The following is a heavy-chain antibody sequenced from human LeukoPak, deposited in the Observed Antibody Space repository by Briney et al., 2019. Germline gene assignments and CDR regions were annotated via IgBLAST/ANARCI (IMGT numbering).Heavy chain of an antibody. CDR1: SFTFSDYY. J-gene: IGHJ4*02. CDR3: ARVSGGNSYYFDY. Sequence: GGSLRLSCAASSFTFSDYYMTGLRRAPGKGLEWVSYISSSSTFITYADSVKGRFTISRDNARNSLYLQMNSLRAEDTAVYYCARVSGGNSYYFDYWGQGTLVTVSS. CDR2: ISSSSTFI. D-gene: IGHD4-23*01. V-gene: IGHV3-11*05.